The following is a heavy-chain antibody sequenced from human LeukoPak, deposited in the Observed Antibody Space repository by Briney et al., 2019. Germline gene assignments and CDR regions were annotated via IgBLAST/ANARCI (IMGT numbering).Heavy chain of an antibody. CDR1: GFTFGSYW. D-gene: IGHD3-16*01. CDR2: IEQDGTEK. CDR3: AKLRAPYDYVWGSPI. V-gene: IGHV3-7*03. Sequence: GGSLRLSCAASGFTFGSYWMSWVRQAPGKGLEWVANIEQDGTEKYYVDSVKGRFTISRDNAKNSLYLQMNSLRAEDTAVYYCAKLRAPYDYVWGSPIWGQGTMVTVSS. J-gene: IGHJ3*02.